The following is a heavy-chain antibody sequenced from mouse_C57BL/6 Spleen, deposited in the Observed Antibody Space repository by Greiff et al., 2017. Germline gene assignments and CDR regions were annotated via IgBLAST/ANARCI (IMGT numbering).Heavy chain of an antibody. CDR2: INPSNGGT. Sequence: VKLQQPGTELVKPGASVKLSCKASGYTFTSYWMHWVKQRPGQGLEWIGNINPSNGGTNYNEKFKSKATLTVDKSSSTAYMQLSSLTSEDSAVYYCAREGDFYYYGSGAMDYWGQGTSVTVSS. V-gene: IGHV1-53*01. J-gene: IGHJ4*01. CDR1: GYTFTSYW. CDR3: AREGDFYYYGSGAMDY. D-gene: IGHD1-1*01.